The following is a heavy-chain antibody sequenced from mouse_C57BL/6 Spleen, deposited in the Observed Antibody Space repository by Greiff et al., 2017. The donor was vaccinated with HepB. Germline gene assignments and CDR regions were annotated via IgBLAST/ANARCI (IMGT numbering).Heavy chain of an antibody. Sequence: VQLQQSGAELARPGASVKLSCKASGYTFTSYGISWVKQRTGQGLEWIGEIYPRSGNTYYNEKFKGKATLTADKSSSTAYMELRSLTSEDSAVYFCARDPSITTVVATGYFDVWGTGTTVTVSS. CDR2: IYPRSGNT. CDR1: GYTFTSYG. D-gene: IGHD1-1*01. CDR3: ARDPSITTVVATGYFDV. V-gene: IGHV1-81*01. J-gene: IGHJ1*03.